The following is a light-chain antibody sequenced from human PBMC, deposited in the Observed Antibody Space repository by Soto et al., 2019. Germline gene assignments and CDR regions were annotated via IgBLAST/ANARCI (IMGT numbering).Light chain of an antibody. CDR3: QQYYSTPQT. CDR1: QSVLYSSNNKNY. J-gene: IGKJ1*01. CDR2: WAS. Sequence: DIVMTQSPDSLAVSLGERATINCKSSQSVLYSSNNKNYLAWYQQKPGQPPKLLISWASTRESGVPDRFSGSGSGRDFTLTSSSLQAEDVAVYYCQQYYSTPQTFGQGTKVEIK. V-gene: IGKV4-1*01.